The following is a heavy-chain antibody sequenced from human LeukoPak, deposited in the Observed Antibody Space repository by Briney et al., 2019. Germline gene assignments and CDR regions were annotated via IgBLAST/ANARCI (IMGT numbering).Heavy chain of an antibody. Sequence: GGSLRLSCAASGFTFSSYSMNWVRQAPGKGLEWVSYISSSSSTIYYADSVKGRFTISRDNAKNSLYLQMNSLRAEDTAVYYCARAGERGSSSGFGVYWGQGTLVTVSS. V-gene: IGHV3-48*01. D-gene: IGHD6-6*01. J-gene: IGHJ4*02. CDR2: ISSSSSTI. CDR1: GFTFSSYS. CDR3: ARAGERGSSSGFGVY.